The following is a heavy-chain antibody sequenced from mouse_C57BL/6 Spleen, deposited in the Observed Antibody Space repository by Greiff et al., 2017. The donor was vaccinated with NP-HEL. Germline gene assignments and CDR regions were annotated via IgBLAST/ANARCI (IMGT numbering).Heavy chain of an antibody. Sequence: QVQLQQPGAELVKPGASVKLSCKASGYTFTSYWMHWVKQRPGQGLEWIGMIHPNSGSTNYNEKFKSKATLTVDKSSSTAYMQLSSLTSEDSAVYYCAREEGYDGSYAMDYWGQGTSVTVSS. V-gene: IGHV1-64*01. CDR3: AREEGYDGSYAMDY. CDR2: IHPNSGST. D-gene: IGHD1-1*01. J-gene: IGHJ4*01. CDR1: GYTFTSYW.